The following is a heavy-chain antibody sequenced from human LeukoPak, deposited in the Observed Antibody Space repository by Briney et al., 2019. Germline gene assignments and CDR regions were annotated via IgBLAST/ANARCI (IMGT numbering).Heavy chain of an antibody. CDR2: TYYRSKWYN. V-gene: IGHV6-1*01. Sequence: SQTLSLTCAISGDSVSSNNVAWNWIRQSPSRGLEWLGRTYYRSKWYNQYAVSVKGRVTANPDTSKNQFSLQVNSVTPEDTAVYYCTREGSGLPGYFDYWGQGTLVIVSS. CDR3: TREGSGLPGYFDY. CDR1: GDSVSSNNVA. J-gene: IGHJ4*02. D-gene: IGHD3-10*01.